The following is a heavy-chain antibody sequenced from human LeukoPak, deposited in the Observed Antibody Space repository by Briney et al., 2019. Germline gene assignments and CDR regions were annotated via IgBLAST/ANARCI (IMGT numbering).Heavy chain of an antibody. CDR1: GFTFSSYS. CDR2: ISSSSSYI. D-gene: IGHD3-16*01. Sequence: KTGGSLRLSCAASGFTFSSYSMNWVRQAPGKGLEWVSSISSSSSYIYYADSVKGRFTISRDNAKNSLYLQMNSLRAEDTAVYYCARDLRLGECTDYWGQGTLVTVSS. CDR3: ARDLRLGECTDY. J-gene: IGHJ4*02. V-gene: IGHV3-21*01.